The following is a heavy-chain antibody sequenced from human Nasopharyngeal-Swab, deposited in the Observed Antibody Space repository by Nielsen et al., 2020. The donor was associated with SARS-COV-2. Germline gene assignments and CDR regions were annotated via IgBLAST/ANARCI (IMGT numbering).Heavy chain of an antibody. CDR1: GQSFTSYW. CDR3: ETSIGTFDY. CDR2: IYPSDSDT. D-gene: IGHD1-7*01. V-gene: IGHV5-51*01. J-gene: IGHJ4*02. Sequence: GESLKISCQGYGQSFTSYWIGWVRQMPGKGLEYMGIIYPSDSDTRYSPSFQGQVTISADKSISTAYLQWRSLKASDTATFYCETSIGTFDYWGQGTLVSVSS.